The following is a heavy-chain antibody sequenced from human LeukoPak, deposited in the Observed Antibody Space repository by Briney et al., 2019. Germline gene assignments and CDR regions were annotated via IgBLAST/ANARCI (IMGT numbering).Heavy chain of an antibody. CDR3: TNESPFLDY. CDR1: GFTVSSFA. V-gene: IGHV3-23*01. J-gene: IGHJ4*02. Sequence: GGSLRLYCAASGFTVSSFAMSWVRQAPGKGLEWVSVISGSGGSTYYADSVKGRFTISRDNSKNTVYLQMNSLRAEDTAVYYCTNESPFLDYWGQGTLVTVSS. CDR2: ISGSGGST.